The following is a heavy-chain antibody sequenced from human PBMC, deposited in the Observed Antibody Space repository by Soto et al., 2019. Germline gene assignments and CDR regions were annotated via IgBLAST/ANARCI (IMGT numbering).Heavy chain of an antibody. CDR2: INAGNGNT. D-gene: IGHD2-8*01. CDR3: ARGPIVLMVYAWTPRAFDI. Sequence: GASVKVSCKPSGYTFTSYAMYWVRQAPGQRLEWMGWINAGNGNTKYSQKFQGRVTITRDTSASTAYMELSSLRSEDTAVYYCARGPIVLMVYAWTPRAFDIWGQGTMVTVSS. V-gene: IGHV1-3*01. CDR1: GYTFTSYA. J-gene: IGHJ3*02.